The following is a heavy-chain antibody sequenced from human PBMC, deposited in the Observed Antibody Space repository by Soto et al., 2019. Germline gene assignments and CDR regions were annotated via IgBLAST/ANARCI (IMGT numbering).Heavy chain of an antibody. J-gene: IGHJ4*02. CDR3: AALDYTSPFFDH. V-gene: IGHV4-59*01. D-gene: IGHD3-3*01. CDR2: IFYTGTT. Sequence: AETLSLTCTAAGGSISYFIWSWIRQPPGKGVEWSGIIFYTGTTNYNHSLESGLTMSVDTSKSQFSLGLSCVTAADTAVYYCAALDYTSPFFDHWGQGTLVTVSS. CDR1: GGSISYFI.